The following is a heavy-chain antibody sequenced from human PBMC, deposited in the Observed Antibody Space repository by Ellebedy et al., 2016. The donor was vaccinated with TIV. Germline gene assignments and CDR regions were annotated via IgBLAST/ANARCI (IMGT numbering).Heavy chain of an antibody. Sequence: ASVKVSCKASGGTFRNYAINWVRQAPGQGLEWMGWINPNSGGTNYAQKFQGRVTVTRDTSISTAYMELSRLRSDDTAVYYCARYDFWSGYYDYWGQGTLVTVSS. CDR3: ARYDFWSGYYDY. D-gene: IGHD3-3*01. CDR2: INPNSGGT. CDR1: GGTFRNYA. V-gene: IGHV1-2*02. J-gene: IGHJ4*02.